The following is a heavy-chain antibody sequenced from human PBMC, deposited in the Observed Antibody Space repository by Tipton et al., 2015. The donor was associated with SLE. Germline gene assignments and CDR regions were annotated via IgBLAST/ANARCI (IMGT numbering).Heavy chain of an antibody. CDR2: IYPYDSDA. Sequence: QSGAEVKKPGESLKISCKASGYSFSSHWIGWVRQMPGKGLEWMGIIYPYDSDARYSPSFQGQVTISADTSIDTAYLQWSSLKASDTAIYYCARRGTAGGPPGGWFDPWGQGTLVTVSS. CDR3: ARRGTAGGPPGGWFDP. D-gene: IGHD4-23*01. V-gene: IGHV5-51*03. J-gene: IGHJ5*02. CDR1: GYSFSSHW.